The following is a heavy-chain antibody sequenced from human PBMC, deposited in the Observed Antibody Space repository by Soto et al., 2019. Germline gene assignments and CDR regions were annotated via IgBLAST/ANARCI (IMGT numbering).Heavy chain of an antibody. CDR1: GYSFTTDW. J-gene: IGHJ3*02. Sequence: GESLKISCKGSGYSFTTDWINLVRQMPGTGLEWMGKIYPGDSHTINSPSFQGRVTMSADKSINTAYLQWSSLKASDTGMYYCAKQDRRVYSPVGDGFQIWGQGTMVTVSS. CDR2: IYPGDSHT. V-gene: IGHV5-10-1*01. D-gene: IGHD3-22*01. CDR3: AKQDRRVYSPVGDGFQI.